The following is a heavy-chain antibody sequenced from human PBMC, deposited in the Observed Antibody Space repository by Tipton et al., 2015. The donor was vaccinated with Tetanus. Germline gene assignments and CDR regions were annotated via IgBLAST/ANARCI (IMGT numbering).Heavy chain of an antibody. CDR3: ARPLTSVAFGGFAFDV. Sequence: QLVQSGAEVKKSGESLKISCSGSGYKFGIYWIAWMRQMPGKGLEWLGTIYPGDSYSTYSPSFEGQVTISVDRSIDTAYLQWSSLKASDTAIYYCARPLTSVAFGGFAFDVWGQGTLVTVSA. J-gene: IGHJ3*01. CDR2: IYPGDSYS. CDR1: GYKFGIYW. D-gene: IGHD3-16*01. V-gene: IGHV5-51*01.